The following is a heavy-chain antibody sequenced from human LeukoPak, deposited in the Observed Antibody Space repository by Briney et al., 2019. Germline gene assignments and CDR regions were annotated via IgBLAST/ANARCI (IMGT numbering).Heavy chain of an antibody. D-gene: IGHD3-3*01. CDR2: IYYSGST. J-gene: IGHJ6*03. Sequence: SETLSLTCTVSGYSMSSGYYWSWIRQPPGKGLEWIGYIYYSGSTNYNPSLKSRVTISVDTSKNQFSLKLSSVTAADTAVHYCARNDYDFWSGYYYYYYMDVWGKGTTVTVSS. CDR3: ARNDYDFWSGYYYYYYMDV. V-gene: IGHV4-61*01. CDR1: GYSMSSGYY.